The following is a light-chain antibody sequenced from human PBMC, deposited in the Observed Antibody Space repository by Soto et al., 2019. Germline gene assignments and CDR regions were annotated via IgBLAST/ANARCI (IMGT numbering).Light chain of an antibody. V-gene: IGKV3-20*01. CDR2: SAS. Sequence: PVERAPLSCSASRTVDGNYLAWYHQKPGQAPRLLIHSASTRAPGIPDRFSASGAGTDFTLTISRLEPEDSAVYYCQQYSASPRTFGPGTKVDIK. J-gene: IGKJ3*01. CDR3: QQYSASPRT. CDR1: RTVDGNY.